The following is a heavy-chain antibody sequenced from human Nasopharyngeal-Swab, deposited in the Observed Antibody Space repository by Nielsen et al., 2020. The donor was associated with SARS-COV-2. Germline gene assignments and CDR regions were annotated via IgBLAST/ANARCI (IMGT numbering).Heavy chain of an antibody. CDR3: SRGNYNPDY. Sequence: GGSLRLSCKGSGYSFTSYWIGWVRQMPGKGLEWMGVICPGDSDTRYSPSFQGQVTISADKSISTAYLQWSSLKASDTAMYYCSRGNYNPDYWGQGTLVTVSS. J-gene: IGHJ4*02. CDR1: GYSFTSYW. CDR2: ICPGDSDT. D-gene: IGHD1-26*01. V-gene: IGHV5-51*01.